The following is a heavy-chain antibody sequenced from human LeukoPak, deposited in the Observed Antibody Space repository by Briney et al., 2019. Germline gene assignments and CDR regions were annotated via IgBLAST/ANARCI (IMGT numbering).Heavy chain of an antibody. CDR2: IYWDDDR. Sequence: SGPTLVNPTQTLTLTCTFSGFPLNTRGVGVGWIRQPPGRALEWLALIYWDDDRRYSPSLKSRLTITKDTSKNQVVLTMTNMDPVDTATYFCARRKNYSDSGVFDNWGQGTLVTVSS. J-gene: IGHJ4*02. D-gene: IGHD3-22*01. V-gene: IGHV2-5*02. CDR1: GFPLNTRGVG. CDR3: ARRKNYSDSGVFDN.